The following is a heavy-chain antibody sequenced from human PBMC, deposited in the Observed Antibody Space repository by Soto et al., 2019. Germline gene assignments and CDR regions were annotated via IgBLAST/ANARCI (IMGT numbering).Heavy chain of an antibody. CDR2: TYYRSKWYN. J-gene: IGHJ4*01. D-gene: IGHD1-26*01. CDR3: ASEEPHRVRNFDS. Sequence: HSKTLTLTCANSGDSVSSNSAAWNWIRQSPSRGLEWLGRTYYRSKWYNDYAVSVKSRITINPDTSKNQFSLQLNSVTPEDTAVYLCASEEPHRVRNFDSWGQGTLVTVSS. V-gene: IGHV6-1*01. CDR1: GDSVSSNSAA.